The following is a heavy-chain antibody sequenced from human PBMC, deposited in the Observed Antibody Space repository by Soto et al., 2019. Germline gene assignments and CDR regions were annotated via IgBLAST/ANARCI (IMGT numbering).Heavy chain of an antibody. V-gene: IGHV4-61*01. Sequence: QVQLQESGPGLVKPSETLSLDCAVSGASVTSPIFYWTWIRQPPGKGLEWIGYMYHSASTNNNPSLKTRATISKKTSENRFSLKLAPVAAADTAVYFCARVVYDSFDVWGQGTLVSVSS. CDR2: MYHSAST. D-gene: IGHD6-6*01. CDR3: ARVVYDSFDV. CDR1: GASVTSPIFY. J-gene: IGHJ3*01.